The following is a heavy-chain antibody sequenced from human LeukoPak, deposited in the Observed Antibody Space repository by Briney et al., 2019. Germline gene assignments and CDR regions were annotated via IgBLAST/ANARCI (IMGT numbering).Heavy chain of an antibody. V-gene: IGHV3-23*01. CDR3: AKEGLDCTGGRCYYGYYYMDV. Sequence: GGSLRLSCAASGFTFRNFAMSWVRQAPGKGLEWVSGISRSGDGTYYADSVRGRFTISRDNSRNTLYLQMSSLRAEDTAVYHCAKEGLDCTGGRCYYGYYYMDVWGKGTTVTVS. J-gene: IGHJ6*03. CDR1: GFTFRNFA. D-gene: IGHD2-15*01. CDR2: ISRSGDGT.